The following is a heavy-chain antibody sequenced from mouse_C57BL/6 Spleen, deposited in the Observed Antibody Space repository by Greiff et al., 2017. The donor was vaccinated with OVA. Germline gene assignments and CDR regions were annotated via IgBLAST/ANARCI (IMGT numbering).Heavy chain of an antibody. J-gene: IGHJ4*01. CDR2: IWRGGST. CDR3: AKNEALYYAMDY. Sequence: VKLMESGPGLVQPSQSLSITCTVSGFSLTSYGVHWVRQSPGKGLEWLGVIWRGGSTDYNAAFMSRLSITKDNSKSQVFFKMDSLQADDTAIYYCAKNEALYYAMDYWGQGTSVTVSS. CDR1: GFSLTSYG. V-gene: IGHV2-5*01.